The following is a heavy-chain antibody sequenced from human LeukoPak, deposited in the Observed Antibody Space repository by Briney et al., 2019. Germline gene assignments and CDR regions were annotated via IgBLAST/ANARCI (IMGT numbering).Heavy chain of an antibody. CDR1: GYTFTGYY. V-gene: IGHV1-2*06. D-gene: IGHD2-2*01. J-gene: IGHJ5*02. CDR3: ARPHRSSTSCYAETQNWFDP. Sequence: GASVKVSCKASGYTFTGYYMHWVRQAPGQGLEWMGRINPNSGGTNYAQKFQGRVTMTRDTSISTAYMELSRLRSDDTAVYYCARPHRSSTSCYAETQNWFDPWGQGTLVTVSS. CDR2: INPNSGGT.